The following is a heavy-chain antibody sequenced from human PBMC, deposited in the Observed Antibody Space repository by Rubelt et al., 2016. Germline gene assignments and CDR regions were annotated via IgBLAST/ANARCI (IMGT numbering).Heavy chain of an antibody. J-gene: IGHJ4*02. CDR1: GLTVRSNY. Sequence: PGGSLRLSCGASGLTVRSNYMSWVRQAPGKGLEWVSMINSAGDTYYADSVKGRFVISRDNSKNTLYLQMSSLRAEDTAVYYCARRWYYGSQNPQYHFDYWGQGTLVPVSP. CDR2: INSAGDT. CDR3: ARRWYYGSQNPQYHFDY. D-gene: IGHD3-10*01. V-gene: IGHV3-66*04.